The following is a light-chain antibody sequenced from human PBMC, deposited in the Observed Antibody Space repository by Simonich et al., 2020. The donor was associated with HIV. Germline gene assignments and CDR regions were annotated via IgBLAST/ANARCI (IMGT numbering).Light chain of an antibody. Sequence: DIQMTQSPSTLSASVRDRVTITCRASQSISSWLAWYQQKPGKAPKLLSYKASSLESGVPSRFSGSGSGTEFTLTISSLQPDDFATYYCQQYNSYWTFGQGTKVEIK. CDR1: QSISSW. CDR2: KAS. V-gene: IGKV1-5*03. J-gene: IGKJ1*01. CDR3: QQYNSYWT.